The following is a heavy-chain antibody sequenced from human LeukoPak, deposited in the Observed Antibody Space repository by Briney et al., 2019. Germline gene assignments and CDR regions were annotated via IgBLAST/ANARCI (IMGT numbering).Heavy chain of an antibody. CDR2: ISAYNGNT. CDR3: ARDRCSSTSCYYYW. CDR1: GYTFTSYG. D-gene: IGHD2-2*01. Sequence: ASVKVSCKASGYTFTSYGISWVRPAPGQGLEWMGWISAYNGNTNYAQKLQGRVTMTTDTSTSTAYMELRSLRSDDTAVYYCARDRCSSTSCYYYWWGQATLVTVSS. J-gene: IGHJ4*02. V-gene: IGHV1-18*01.